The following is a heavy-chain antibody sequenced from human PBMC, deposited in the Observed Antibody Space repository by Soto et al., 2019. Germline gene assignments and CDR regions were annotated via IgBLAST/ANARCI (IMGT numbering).Heavy chain of an antibody. CDR1: GFTVSSNY. J-gene: IGHJ4*02. D-gene: IGHD2-15*01. Sequence: EVQLVESGGGLVQPGGSLRLSCAASGFTVSSNYMSWVRQAPGKGLEWVSVIYSGGSTYYADSVKGRFTISRDNSKNTLYLQMNSLRAEGPAVYYCARGPRGCSGGSCSGGSWGQGTLVTVSS. V-gene: IGHV3-66*01. CDR3: ARGPRGCSGGSCSGGS. CDR2: IYSGGST.